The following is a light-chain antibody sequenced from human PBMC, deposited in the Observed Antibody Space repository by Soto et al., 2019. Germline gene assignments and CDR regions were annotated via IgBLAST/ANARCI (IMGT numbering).Light chain of an antibody. CDR1: SSDDGGYNY. CDR2: DVS. Sequence: QSVRNRPASGYGSPLEAITITCTGTSSDDGGYNYVSWYQQHPGKAPKLMIYDVSNRPSGVSNRFSGSKSGNTASLTISGLQAEDEADYYCSSYTSSSTLDVFGTG. J-gene: IGLJ1*01. V-gene: IGLV2-14*01. CDR3: SSYTSSSTLDV.